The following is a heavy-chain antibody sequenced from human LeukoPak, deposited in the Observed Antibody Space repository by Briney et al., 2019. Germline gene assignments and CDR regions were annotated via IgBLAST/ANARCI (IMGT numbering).Heavy chain of an antibody. CDR2: FDPEDGET. Sequence: ASVKVSCKVSGYTLTELSMHWVRQAPGKGLEWMGGFDPEDGETIYAQKFQGRVTMTEDTSTDTAYMELSSLRSEDTAVYYCATVWYSSGWSIIYFDYWGQGTLVTVSS. V-gene: IGHV1-24*01. CDR1: GYTLTELS. J-gene: IGHJ4*02. CDR3: ATVWYSSGWSIIYFDY. D-gene: IGHD6-19*01.